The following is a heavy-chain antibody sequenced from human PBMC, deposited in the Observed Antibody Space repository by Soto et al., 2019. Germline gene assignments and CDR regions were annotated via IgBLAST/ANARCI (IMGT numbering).Heavy chain of an antibody. D-gene: IGHD5-12*01. CDR2: IGVNSDST. CDR3: AKGGDGGSHFDY. Sequence: GGSLRLSCAASGFTFSSYAMYWVRQAPGKGLKWVSRIGVNSDSTYYADSVKGRFTISRDNSKNTLYLQMNSLRAEDTAVYYCAKGGDGGSHFDYWGQGTLVTVSS. J-gene: IGHJ4*02. CDR1: GFTFSSYA. V-gene: IGHV3-23*01.